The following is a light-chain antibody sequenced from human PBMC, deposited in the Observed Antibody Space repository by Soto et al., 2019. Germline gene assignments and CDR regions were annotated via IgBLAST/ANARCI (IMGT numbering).Light chain of an antibody. CDR3: QQYNSYSET. V-gene: IGKV1-5*01. J-gene: IGKJ1*01. CDR2: DAS. CDR1: QSISSW. Sequence: VQVTQSPSTLSASVGDRVTITCRASQSISSWLAWYQQKPGKAPKLLIYDASSLESGVPSRFSGSGSGTEFTLTISSLQPEDFATYYCQQYNSYSETFGQGTKVDIK.